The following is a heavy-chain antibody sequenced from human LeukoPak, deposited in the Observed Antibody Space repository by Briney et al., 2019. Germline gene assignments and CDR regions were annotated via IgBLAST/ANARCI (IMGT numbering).Heavy chain of an antibody. CDR3: ARFGAFDI. CDR1: GGSFSGYY. Sequence: TSETLSLTCAVYGGSFSGYYWSWIRQPPEKGLEWIGEVNHSGSTNYNPSLKSRVTISVDTSKNQFSLKLSSVTAADTAVYYCARFGAFDIWGQGTMVTVSS. V-gene: IGHV4-34*01. J-gene: IGHJ3*02. CDR2: VNHSGST. D-gene: IGHD3-16*01.